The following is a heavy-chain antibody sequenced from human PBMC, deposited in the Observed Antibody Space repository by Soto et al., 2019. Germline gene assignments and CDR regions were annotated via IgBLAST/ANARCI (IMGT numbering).Heavy chain of an antibody. CDR2: IYYSGST. CDR1: GGSVSSGSYY. Sequence: PSETLSLTCTVSGGSVSSGSYYWSWIRQPPGKGLEWIGYIYYSGSTNYNPSLKSRVTISVDTSKNQFSLKLSSVTAADTAVYYCARDRITMVRGVSYNWFDPWGQGTLVTVSS. CDR3: ARDRITMVRGVSYNWFDP. D-gene: IGHD3-10*01. J-gene: IGHJ5*02. V-gene: IGHV4-61*01.